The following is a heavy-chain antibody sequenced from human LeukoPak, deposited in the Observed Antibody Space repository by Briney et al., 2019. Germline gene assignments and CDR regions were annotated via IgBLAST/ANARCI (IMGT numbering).Heavy chain of an antibody. D-gene: IGHD2-21*02. J-gene: IGHJ4*02. Sequence: SETLSLTCTVSGGSISSYYWSWIRQPPGKGPEWIGYIYYSGSTNYNPSLKSRVTISVDTSQNQFSLKLSSVTAADTAVYYCARAGAYCGGDCFKPFDYWGQGTLVTVSS. CDR1: GGSISSYY. V-gene: IGHV4-59*01. CDR2: IYYSGST. CDR3: ARAGAYCGGDCFKPFDY.